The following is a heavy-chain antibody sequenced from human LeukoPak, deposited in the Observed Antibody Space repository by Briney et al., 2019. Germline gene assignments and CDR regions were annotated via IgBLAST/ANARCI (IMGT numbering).Heavy chain of an antibody. V-gene: IGHV3-33*01. J-gene: IGHJ4*02. Sequence: PGGSLRLSCAASGFTFSNYGFHWVRQAPGKGLEWVAVVWFDGSHDYYGDSLKGRFTISRDNSKSTLFLQMNSLTTEDTAVYYCARDPDLYGDSFFDLWDQGTLVTVSS. CDR1: GFTFSNYG. CDR2: VWFDGSHD. CDR3: ARDPDLYGDSFFDL. D-gene: IGHD4-17*01.